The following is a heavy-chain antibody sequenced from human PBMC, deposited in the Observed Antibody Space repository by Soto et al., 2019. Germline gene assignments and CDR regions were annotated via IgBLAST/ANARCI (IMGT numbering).Heavy chain of an antibody. CDR2: FDPEDGET. V-gene: IGHV1-24*01. J-gene: IGHJ3*02. CDR1: GYTLTELS. D-gene: IGHD3-3*01. Sequence: ASVKVSCKVSGYTLTELSMHWVRQAPGKGLEWMGGFDPEDGETIYAQKFQGRVTMTEDTSTDTAYMELSSLRSEDTAVYYCATRLTPVLRFLEWFPWAFDIWGQGTMVTV. CDR3: ATRLTPVLRFLEWFPWAFDI.